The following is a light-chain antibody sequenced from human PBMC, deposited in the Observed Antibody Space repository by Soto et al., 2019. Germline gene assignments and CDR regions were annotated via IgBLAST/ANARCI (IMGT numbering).Light chain of an antibody. CDR2: AAS. CDR3: QQSYRTPVT. Sequence: DIQMTQSPSSLSASVGDRVTITCRASQSIATFLNSYQQRQGQAPRLLIYAASNLENGVPSTFSGSRSETVFTLTISSLQPEDFATYYFQQSYRTPVTFGQGTKLEIK. CDR1: QSIATF. J-gene: IGKJ2*01. V-gene: IGKV1-39*01.